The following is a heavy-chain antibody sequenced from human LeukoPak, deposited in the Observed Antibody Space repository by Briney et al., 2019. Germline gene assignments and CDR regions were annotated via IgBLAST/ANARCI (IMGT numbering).Heavy chain of an antibody. CDR3: AKDAGGSYYIFLDY. J-gene: IGHJ4*02. V-gene: IGHV3-30*04. CDR1: GFTFSSYA. CDR2: ISYDGSNK. D-gene: IGHD1-26*01. Sequence: GGSLRLSCAASGFTFSSYAMHWVRQAPGKGLEWVAVISYDGSNKYYADSVKGRFTISRDNSKNTLYLQMNSLRAEDTAVYYCAKDAGGSYYIFLDYWGQGTLVTVSS.